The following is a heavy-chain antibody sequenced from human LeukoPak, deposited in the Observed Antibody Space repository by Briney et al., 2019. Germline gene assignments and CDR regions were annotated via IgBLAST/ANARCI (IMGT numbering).Heavy chain of an antibody. CDR3: GRYNGSLYH. D-gene: IGHD1-14*01. CDR1: GGPIRSHY. CDR2: FYYSGST. V-gene: IGHV4-59*11. J-gene: IGHJ5*02. Sequence: SGPLSLSCAASGGPIRSHYWSWIRQPPGKGLEWVAYFYYSGSTTYNPSLASRVTISAEKSRNKFSLKWSTVTAADTTSYYCGRYNGSLYHWGQGTLVTVSS.